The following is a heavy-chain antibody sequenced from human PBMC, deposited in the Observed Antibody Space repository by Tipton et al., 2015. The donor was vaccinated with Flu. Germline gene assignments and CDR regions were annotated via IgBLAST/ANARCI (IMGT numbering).Heavy chain of an antibody. V-gene: IGHV4-38-2*01. CDR1: GSSIGSGYY. CDR2: VHRSGTT. J-gene: IGHJ4*02. D-gene: IGHD3-10*02. CDR3: ARHTGDSVRGVIDY. Sequence: TLSLTCSVSGSSIGSGYYWGWIRQPPGQGLEWIGNVHRSGTTYYNPSLRSRLTMSVDTSKNQFSLKLSSVTAADTAVYYCARHTGDSVRGVIDYWGQGTLVTVSS.